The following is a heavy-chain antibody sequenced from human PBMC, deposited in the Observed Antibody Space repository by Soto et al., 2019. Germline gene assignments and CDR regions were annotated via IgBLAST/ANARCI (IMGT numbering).Heavy chain of an antibody. CDR2: INIYSGDA. CDR1: GYTFTSYG. CDR3: ARALYYYDNSGLAY. Sequence: QVRLEQSGPEVKKTGASVKVSCKASGYTFTSYGISWVRQAPGQGLEWMGWINIYSGDANYAQSFQDRVTMNRDTYTNTVYMEMRTLRSDDTAVYYCARALYYYDNSGLAYWGQGTLVTVSS. J-gene: IGHJ4*02. D-gene: IGHD3-22*01. V-gene: IGHV1-18*01.